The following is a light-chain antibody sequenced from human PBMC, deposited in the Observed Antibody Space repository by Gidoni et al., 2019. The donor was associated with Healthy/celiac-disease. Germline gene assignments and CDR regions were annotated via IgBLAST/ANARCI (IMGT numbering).Light chain of an antibody. CDR3: QQSYSTPPLT. CDR1: QSISSY. Sequence: DIQMTQSPSSLSASVGDRVTITCRASQSISSYLNWYQQKLGKAPKLLIYAASSLQSGVPSRFSGSGSGTDFTLTFSSLQPEDFATYYCQQSYSTPPLTFGGGTKVEIK. J-gene: IGKJ4*01. CDR2: AAS. V-gene: IGKV1-39*01.